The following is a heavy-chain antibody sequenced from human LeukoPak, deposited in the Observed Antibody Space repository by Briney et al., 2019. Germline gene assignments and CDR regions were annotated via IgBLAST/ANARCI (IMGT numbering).Heavy chain of an antibody. D-gene: IGHD6-13*01. CDR1: GYNFTSYW. CDR2: IYPGDSDT. J-gene: IGHJ3*02. Sequence: GESLKISRKGSGYNFTSYWIGWVRQMPGKGLEWMGIIYPGDSDTRYSPSFQGQVTISADKSITTAYLQWSSLKASDTAMYYCASSSSSWYVSAFDIWGQGTMVTVSS. CDR3: ASSSSSWYVSAFDI. V-gene: IGHV5-51*01.